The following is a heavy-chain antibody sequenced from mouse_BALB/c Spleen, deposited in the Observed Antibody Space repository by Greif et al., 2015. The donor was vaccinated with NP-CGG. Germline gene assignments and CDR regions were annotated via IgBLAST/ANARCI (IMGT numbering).Heavy chain of an antibody. Sequence: EVKLMESGPGLVKPSQSLSLTCTVTGYSITSDYAWNWIRQFPGNKLEWMGYISYSGSNSYNPSLKSRISITRDTSKNQFVLQLNSVTTEDTATYYCARGDYGDYWYFDVWGAGTTVTVSS. V-gene: IGHV3-2*02. CDR3: ARGDYGDYWYFDV. J-gene: IGHJ1*01. CDR2: ISYSGSN. D-gene: IGHD2-13*01. CDR1: GYSITSDYA.